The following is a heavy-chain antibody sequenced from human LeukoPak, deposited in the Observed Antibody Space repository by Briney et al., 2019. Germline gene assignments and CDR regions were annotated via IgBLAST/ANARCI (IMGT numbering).Heavy chain of an antibody. V-gene: IGHV4-30-2*01. Sequence: SETPSLTCTVSGYSISSGTYSWSWIRQPPGKGLEWIGYIYHSGTTYYNPSLKSRVTMSVDRSKNQFSLKLTSVTTTDTAMYYCARRNNWNEIDGYYFDYWGQGTLVTVSS. J-gene: IGHJ4*02. CDR3: ARRNNWNEIDGYYFDY. CDR2: IYHSGTT. D-gene: IGHD1-20*01. CDR1: GYSISSGTYS.